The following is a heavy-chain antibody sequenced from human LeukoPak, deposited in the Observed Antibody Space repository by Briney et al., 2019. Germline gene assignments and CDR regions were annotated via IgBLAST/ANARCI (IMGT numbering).Heavy chain of an antibody. CDR2: ISAYNGNT. D-gene: IGHD3/OR15-3a*01. V-gene: IGHV1-18*01. CDR1: GYTFTSYG. Sequence: ASVKVSCKASGYTFTSYGISWVRQAPGQGLEWMGWISAYNGNTNYAQKLQGRVTMTTDTSTSTAYMELRSLRSDDTAVYYCARFERWTGTVYLDYWGREPWSPSPQ. J-gene: IGHJ4*02. CDR3: ARFERWTGTVYLDY.